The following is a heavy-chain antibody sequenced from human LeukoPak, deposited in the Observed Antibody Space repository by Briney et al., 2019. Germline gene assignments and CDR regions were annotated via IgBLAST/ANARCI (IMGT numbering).Heavy chain of an antibody. J-gene: IGHJ5*02. CDR2: IYYSGST. D-gene: IGHD4-17*01. CDR1: GGSISSYY. V-gene: IGHV4-59*08. Sequence: SETLSLTCTVSGGSISSYYWSWVRQPPGKGLEWIGYIYYSGSTNYNPSLTSRVTISVDTSKNQFSLKLSSVTAADTAVYYCARLATMTTVTSYNWFDPWGQRTLVTVSS. CDR3: ARLATMTTVTSYNWFDP.